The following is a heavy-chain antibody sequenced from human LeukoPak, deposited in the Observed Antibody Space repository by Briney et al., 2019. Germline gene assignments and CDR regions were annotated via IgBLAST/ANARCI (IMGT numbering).Heavy chain of an antibody. V-gene: IGHV3-33*01. CDR1: GFTFSNYG. CDR2: IWFDGIRK. CDR3: ARDLEDSSPFGAFDM. D-gene: IGHD3-22*01. Sequence: GGSLRLSCAASGFTFSNYGMHWVRQVPGKGLEWVAAIWFDGIRKYYADSVKGRLTIFRDNSKNTLYLQMNSLRAEDTAVYYCARDLEDSSPFGAFDMWGQGTMVTVSS. J-gene: IGHJ3*02.